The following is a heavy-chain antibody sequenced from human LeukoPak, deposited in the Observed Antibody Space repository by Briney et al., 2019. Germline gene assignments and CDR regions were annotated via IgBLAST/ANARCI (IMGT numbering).Heavy chain of an antibody. J-gene: IGHJ4*02. Sequence: TFXXXAISXVRQAPGQGLEWMGRIIPILGIANYAQKFQGRVTITADKSTSTAYMELSSLRSEDTAVYYCARGTVVVPAAMFYWGQGTLVTVSS. CDR3: ARGTVVVPAAMFY. CDR1: TFXXXA. V-gene: IGHV1-69*04. CDR2: IIPILGIA. D-gene: IGHD2-2*01.